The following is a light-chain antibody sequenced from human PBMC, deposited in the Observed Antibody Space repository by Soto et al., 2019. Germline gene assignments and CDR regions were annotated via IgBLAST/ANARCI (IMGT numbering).Light chain of an antibody. J-gene: IGLJ3*02. CDR2: EVT. Sequence: QSALTQPASVSGFLGQSITISCTGTSSDITDYNSVSWYQQHPGKAPKLMIYEVTIRPSGVSNRFSGSKSGNTASLTISGLRAEDEADYYCCSYAGSYNLGVFGGGTKLTVL. V-gene: IGLV2-14*01. CDR3: CSYAGSYNLGV. CDR1: SSDITDYNS.